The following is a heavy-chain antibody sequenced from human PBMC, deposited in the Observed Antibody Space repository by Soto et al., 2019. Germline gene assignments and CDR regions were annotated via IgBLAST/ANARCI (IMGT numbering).Heavy chain of an antibody. J-gene: IGHJ5*02. D-gene: IGHD2-2*01. CDR2: INPNSGVT. CDR1: GYTFTGYF. V-gene: IGHV1-2*02. CDR3: ARGGGTILAPLP. Sequence: VASVKVSCKASGYTFTGYFIHWVRQAPGEGLEWVGYINPNSGVTKYAPRFLGRVTITRDTSIRTAYMDLNNLRSDDTAVYFCARGGGTILAPLPWSPGTLVTVSS.